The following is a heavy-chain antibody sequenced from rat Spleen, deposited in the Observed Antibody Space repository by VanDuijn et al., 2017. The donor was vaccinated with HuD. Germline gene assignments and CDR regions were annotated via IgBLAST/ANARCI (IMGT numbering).Heavy chain of an antibody. D-gene: IGHD1-9*01. J-gene: IGHJ3*01. CDR2: ISHDGDNA. CDR1: GLTFSNYY. Sequence: EVQLVESGGGLVQPGRSMKLSCAVSGLTFSNYYMAWVRQAPTKGLEWVAFISHDGDNAYYRDSVRGRFTVSRDNAKSTVYLQMDSLRSEDTATYYCARHPTYYGFDGDWFACWGQGTLVTVSS. V-gene: IGHV5-25*01. CDR3: ARHPTYYGFDGDWFAC.